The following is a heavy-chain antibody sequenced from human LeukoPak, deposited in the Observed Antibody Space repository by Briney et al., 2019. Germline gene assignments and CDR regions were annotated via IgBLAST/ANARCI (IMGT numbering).Heavy chain of an antibody. V-gene: IGHV4-59*01. Sequence: SETLSLTCTVSGGSISSYYWSWIRQPPGKGLEWIGYIYYSGSTNYNPSLKSRVTISVDTSKNQFSLKLSSVTAADTAVYYCARGGGLYCGSTSCSIDYWGQGTLVTVSS. CDR1: GGSISSYY. CDR3: ARGGGLYCGSTSCSIDY. D-gene: IGHD2-2*01. CDR2: IYYSGST. J-gene: IGHJ4*02.